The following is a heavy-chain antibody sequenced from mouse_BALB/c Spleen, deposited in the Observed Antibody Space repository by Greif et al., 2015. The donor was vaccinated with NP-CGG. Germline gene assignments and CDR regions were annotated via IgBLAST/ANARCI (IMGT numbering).Heavy chain of an antibody. D-gene: IGHD1-1*01. CDR2: ISSGSSTI. J-gene: IGHJ2*01. CDR3: ARDYYGSSPFDY. Sequence: EVQVVESGGGLVQPGGSRKLSCAASGFTFSSFGMHWVRQAPEKGLEWVAYISSGSSTIYYADTVKGRFTISRDNPKNTLFLQMTSLRSEDTAMYYCARDYYGSSPFDYWGQGTTLTVSS. CDR1: GFTFSSFG. V-gene: IGHV5-17*02.